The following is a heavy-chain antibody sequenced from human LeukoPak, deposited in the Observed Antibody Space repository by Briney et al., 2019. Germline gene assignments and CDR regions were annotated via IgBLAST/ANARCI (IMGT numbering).Heavy chain of an antibody. V-gene: IGHV1-8*01. CDR3: ARGPLVRLPSSFDP. D-gene: IGHD3-16*02. CDR1: GYTFTSYD. CDR2: MNPNSGNT. J-gene: IGHJ5*02. Sequence: GASVKVSCKASGYTFTSYDINWVRQPTGQGLEWMGWMNPNSGNTGSAQRSQGRVTMTRDTSISTAYMELSSLTSEDTVVYYCARGPLVRLPSSFDPWGQGTLVTVSS.